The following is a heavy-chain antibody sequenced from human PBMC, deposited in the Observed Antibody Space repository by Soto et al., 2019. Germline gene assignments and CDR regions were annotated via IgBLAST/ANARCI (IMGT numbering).Heavy chain of an antibody. Sequence: SETLSLTCTVSGGSISSGGYYWSWIRQHPGKGLEWIGYIYYSGSTYYNPSLKSRVTISVDTSKNQFSLKLSSVTAADTAVYYCARWPQLEPRFDYWGQGTTVTVSS. J-gene: IGHJ4*02. V-gene: IGHV4-31*03. CDR2: IYYSGST. CDR1: GGSISSGGYY. CDR3: ARWPQLEPRFDY. D-gene: IGHD1-1*01.